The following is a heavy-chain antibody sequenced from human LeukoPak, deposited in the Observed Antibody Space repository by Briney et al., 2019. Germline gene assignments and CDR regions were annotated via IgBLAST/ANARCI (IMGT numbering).Heavy chain of an antibody. D-gene: IGHD1-26*01. CDR3: ARRLSGSYYGYFDY. CDR2: IYPGDSDT. V-gene: IGHV5-51*01. CDR1: GYSLNSYW. J-gene: IGHJ4*02. Sequence: GESLKISRKGSGYSLNSYWIGWGRQRPGKGLEWRGMIYPGDSDTRYSRSFQGQVTISADKSISTDYLQWSSLKASDTAMYYCARRLSGSYYGYFDYWGQGPLVTVSS.